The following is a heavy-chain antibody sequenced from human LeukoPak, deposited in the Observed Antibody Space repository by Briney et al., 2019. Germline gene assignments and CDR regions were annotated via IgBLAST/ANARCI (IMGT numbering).Heavy chain of an antibody. CDR2: ISGSGGRT. CDR1: GFTFSSYA. CDR3: AKDVVRSVAVTGFDY. V-gene: IGHV3-23*01. D-gene: IGHD6-19*01. Sequence: GGSLRLSCAASGFTFSSYAMSWVRQAPGKGLEWVSAISGSGGRTYYADSVKGRFTISRDNSKNTLYLQMNSLRAEDTAVYYCAKDVVRSVAVTGFDYWGQGTLVTVSS. J-gene: IGHJ4*02.